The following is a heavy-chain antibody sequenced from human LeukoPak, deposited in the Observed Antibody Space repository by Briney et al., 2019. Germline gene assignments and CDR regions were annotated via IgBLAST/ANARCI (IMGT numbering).Heavy chain of an antibody. J-gene: IGHJ4*02. D-gene: IGHD3-3*01. V-gene: IGHV1-46*01. CDR3: ARDRERITIFGVVTPVDY. CDR1: GYTFTSYY. Sequence: GASVKVSCKASGYTFTSYYMHWVRQAPGQGLEWMGIINPSGGSTSYAQKFQGRVTMTRDMSTSTVYMELRSLRSDDTAVYYCARDRERITIFGVVTPVDYWGQGTLVTVSS. CDR2: INPSGGST.